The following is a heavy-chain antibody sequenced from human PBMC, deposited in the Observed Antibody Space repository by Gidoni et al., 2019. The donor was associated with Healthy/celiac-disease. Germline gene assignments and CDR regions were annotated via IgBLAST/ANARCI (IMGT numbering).Heavy chain of an antibody. D-gene: IGHD3-10*01. CDR3: ARDKRPGNWFDP. J-gene: IGHJ5*02. CDR2: IYTSGST. V-gene: IGHV4-61*02. CDR1: GGSISSGSYY. Sequence: QVQLQESGPGLVKPSQTLSLTCTVPGGSISSGSYYWSWIRQPAGKGLEWIGRIYTSGSTNYNPSLKSRVTISVDTSKNQFSLKLSSVTAADTAVYYCARDKRPGNWFDPWGQGTLVTVSS.